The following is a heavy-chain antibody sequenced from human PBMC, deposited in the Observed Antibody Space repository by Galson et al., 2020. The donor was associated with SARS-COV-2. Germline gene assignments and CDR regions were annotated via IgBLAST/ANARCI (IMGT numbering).Heavy chain of an antibody. CDR1: GYTFTGHY. D-gene: IGHD3-10*01. CDR2: IYPNSGGT. J-gene: IGHJ5*02. V-gene: IGHV1-2*06. CDR3: ARAREPASVGELSGLGS. Sequence: ASVKVSCKASGYTFTGHYMHWVRQAPGQGLEWMGRIYPNSGGTNYAQKFQGRVTVTRDTSIITVYMALRRLRSDDTAVYYCARAREPASVGELSGLGSWGQGTLVTVAS.